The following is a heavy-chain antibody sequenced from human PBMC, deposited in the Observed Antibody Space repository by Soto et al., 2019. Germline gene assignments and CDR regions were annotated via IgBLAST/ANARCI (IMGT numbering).Heavy chain of an antibody. CDR1: GYTFTTYG. CDR3: ARGGAARHLDY. J-gene: IGHJ4*02. D-gene: IGHD6-6*01. Sequence: ASVKVSCKASGYTFTTYGITWMRQAPGQGLEWMGWITPYNGNTNYAQKFQGRVTMTTDTSTNTAYMELRSLRSGDTAVYYCARGGAARHLDYWGQGTPVTVSS. CDR2: ITPYNGNT. V-gene: IGHV1-18*01.